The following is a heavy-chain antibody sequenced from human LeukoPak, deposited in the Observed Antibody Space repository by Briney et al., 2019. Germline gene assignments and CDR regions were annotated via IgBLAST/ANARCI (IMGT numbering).Heavy chain of an antibody. Sequence: GGSLRLSCTASGFTFGDYAMSWVRQAPGKGLEWVGFIRSKAYGGTTEYAASVKGRFTISRDDSKSIAYLQMNSLNTGDTAVYYCSRWDTSYFDYWGQGTLVTVSS. D-gene: IGHD1-26*01. V-gene: IGHV3-49*04. CDR1: GFTFGDYA. CDR2: IRSKAYGGTT. J-gene: IGHJ4*02. CDR3: SRWDTSYFDY.